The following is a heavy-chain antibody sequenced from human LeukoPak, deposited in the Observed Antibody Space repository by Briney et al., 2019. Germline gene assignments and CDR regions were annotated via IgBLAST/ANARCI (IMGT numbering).Heavy chain of an antibody. Sequence: SQTLSLTCAVSGDSISSNSAAWNRIRQSPSRGLEWLARTYYRSKWYNDYAVSVKSRITINPDTSKNQFSLQLNSVTPEDTAVYYCARRGGSGSYNHHFDYWGQGTLVTVSS. V-gene: IGHV6-1*01. J-gene: IGHJ4*02. D-gene: IGHD3-10*01. CDR3: ARRGGSGSYNHHFDY. CDR2: TYYRSKWYN. CDR1: GDSISSNSAA.